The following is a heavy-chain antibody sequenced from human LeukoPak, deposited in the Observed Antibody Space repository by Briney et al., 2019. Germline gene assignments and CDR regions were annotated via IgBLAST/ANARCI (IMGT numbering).Heavy chain of an antibody. V-gene: IGHV1-18*04. CDR3: ARNGRVRRVVKDLFEY. J-gene: IGHJ4*02. CDR1: GYTFTDYY. D-gene: IGHD3-10*01. Sequence: ASVKVSCKASGYTFTDYYIHWVRQAPGQGLEWMGRVSPYNGNTYYSQRFQGRVTITKDTSTGTAYMDLRNLRDDDTAMYYCARNGRVRRVVKDLFEYWGQGTLVAVSS. CDR2: VSPYNGNT.